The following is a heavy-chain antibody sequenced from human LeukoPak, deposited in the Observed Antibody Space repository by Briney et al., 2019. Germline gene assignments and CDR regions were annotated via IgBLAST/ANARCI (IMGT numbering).Heavy chain of an antibody. J-gene: IGHJ6*03. V-gene: IGHV4-59*12. CDR1: GGSISSYY. Sequence: SETLSLTCTVSGGSISSYYWSWIRQPPGKGLEWIGYIYYSGSTNYNPSLKSRVTISVDTSKNQFSLKLSSVTAADTAVYYCAREARIGYYGSGSPYYYYMDVWGKGTTVTVSS. CDR2: IYYSGST. CDR3: AREARIGYYGSGSPYYYYMDV. D-gene: IGHD3-10*01.